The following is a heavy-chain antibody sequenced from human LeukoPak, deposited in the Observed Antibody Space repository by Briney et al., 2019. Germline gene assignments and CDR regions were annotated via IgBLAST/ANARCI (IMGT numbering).Heavy chain of an antibody. CDR3: AKRGAVTNDFDY. CDR2: INTDGSST. V-gene: IGHV3-74*01. Sequence: GGSLRLSCAASGFTFSSYWMHWVRQAPGKGLVWVSRINTDGSSTSYADSVKGRFTISRDNSKNTLYLQVSSLRTEDTAVYYCAKRGAVTNDFDYWGQGALVTVSS. CDR1: GFTFSSYW. J-gene: IGHJ4*02. D-gene: IGHD5-18*01.